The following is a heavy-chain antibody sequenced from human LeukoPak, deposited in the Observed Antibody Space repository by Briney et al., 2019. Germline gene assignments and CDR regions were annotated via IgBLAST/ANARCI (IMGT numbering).Heavy chain of an antibody. J-gene: IGHJ3*02. D-gene: IGHD3-22*01. CDR2: IKQDGSEK. CDR3: ERGLEDQHPAFDI. V-gene: IGHV3-7*04. CDR1: GFTFSSYW. Sequence: GGSLRLSCAASGFTFSSYWMSWVRQAPGKGLEWVANIKQDGSEKYYADSVKGRFTISRDNAKNSLYLQMNSLRAEDTAVYYCERGLEDQHPAFDIWGQGTMVTVSS.